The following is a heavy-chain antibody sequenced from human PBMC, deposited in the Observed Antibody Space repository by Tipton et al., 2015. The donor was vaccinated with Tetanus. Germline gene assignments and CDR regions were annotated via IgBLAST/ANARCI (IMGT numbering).Heavy chain of an antibody. V-gene: IGHV3-20*04. Sequence: SLRLSCAASGFRFDLYGMSWVRQTPGKGLEWVSAIDWNGGTTGYADSVKGRFTISRDNAKNSLYLQMNSLRAEDTALYYCARGPYHYGDYYFDYWGRGTLVTVSS. J-gene: IGHJ4*02. CDR2: IDWNGGTT. CDR3: ARGPYHYGDYYFDY. D-gene: IGHD4-17*01. CDR1: GFRFDLYG.